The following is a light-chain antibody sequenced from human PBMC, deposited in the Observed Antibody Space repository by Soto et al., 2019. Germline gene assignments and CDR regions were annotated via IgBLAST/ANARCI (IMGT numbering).Light chain of an antibody. V-gene: IGLV2-14*01. J-gene: IGLJ1*01. CDR1: SSDVGVYEY. CDR2: EVS. Sequence: QSVLTQPASVSGSPGQSITISCTGTSSDVGVYEYVSWYQQHPGKAPKLMIYEVSNRPSGVSNRFSGSKSGNTASLTISGLQAEDEADYHCSSYTRSSSLYVFGTGTKVTVL. CDR3: SSYTRSSSLYV.